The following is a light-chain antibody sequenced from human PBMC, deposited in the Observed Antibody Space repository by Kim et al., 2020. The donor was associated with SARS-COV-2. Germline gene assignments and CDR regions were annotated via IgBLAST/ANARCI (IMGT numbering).Light chain of an antibody. Sequence: SYELTQPLSVSVALGQTARITCGGNNIGSKNVHWYQQKPGQAPVLVIYSDSNRPSGIPERFSGSNSGNTATLTISRAQAGDEADYYCQVWDSSTAWVFGGGTKLTVL. CDR3: QVWDSSTAWV. CDR2: SDS. CDR1: NIGSKN. V-gene: IGLV3-9*01. J-gene: IGLJ3*02.